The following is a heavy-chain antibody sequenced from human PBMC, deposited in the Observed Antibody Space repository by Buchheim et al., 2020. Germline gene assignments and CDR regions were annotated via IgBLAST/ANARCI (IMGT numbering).Heavy chain of an antibody. CDR1: GFTFSSSW. J-gene: IGHJ5*02. V-gene: IGHV3-74*01. CDR3: AKYGSS. D-gene: IGHD6-6*01. Sequence: EVQLVESGGGLIQPGGSLRLSCAASGFTFSSSWMHWVRQVPGKGLVWVSSIKSDGSRTSYADSVKGRFTISRDNAKNTLYLQVGGLGVEDTAVYICAKYGSSWGQGTL. CDR2: IKSDGSRT.